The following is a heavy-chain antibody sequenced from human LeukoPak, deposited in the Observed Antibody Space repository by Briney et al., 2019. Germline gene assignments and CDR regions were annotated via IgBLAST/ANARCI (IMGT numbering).Heavy chain of an antibody. D-gene: IGHD3-22*01. CDR3: ATDYYYDSSGYSPDAFDI. CDR1: GFTFSSYA. Sequence: SGGSLRLSCVASGFTFSSYAMSWVRQAPGKGLEWVSSISSSSSYIYYADSVKGRFTISRDNAKNSLYLQMNSLRAEDTAVYYCATDYYYDSSGYSPDAFDIWGQGTMVTVSS. CDR2: ISSSSSYI. V-gene: IGHV3-21*01. J-gene: IGHJ3*02.